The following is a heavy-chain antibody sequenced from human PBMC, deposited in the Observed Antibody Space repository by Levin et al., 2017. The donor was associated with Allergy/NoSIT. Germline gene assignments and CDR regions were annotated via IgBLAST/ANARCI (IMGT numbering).Heavy chain of an antibody. CDR3: TRHEGGSGKVFDI. V-gene: IGHV3-73*01. J-gene: IGHJ3*02. Sequence: GESLKISCAASGFTFSGSAIHWVRQAPGKGLEWVGRIRSKGNNYATAYGASVKGRFTISRDDSKNTAYLQMNSLKTEDTAVYYCTRHEGGSGKVFDIWGQGTMVTVSS. CDR1: GFTFSGSA. CDR2: IRSKGNNYAT. D-gene: IGHD6-19*01.